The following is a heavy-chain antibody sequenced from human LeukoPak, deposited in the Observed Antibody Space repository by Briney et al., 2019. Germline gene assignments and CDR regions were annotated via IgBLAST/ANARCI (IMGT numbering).Heavy chain of an antibody. CDR1: GFTFASYA. V-gene: IGHV3-23*01. Sequence: PGGSLRLSCAASGFTFASYAMSWVRQAPGKGPEWVSTISGSGGNTYYADSVKGRFTISRDNSKNTLYLQMNSLRAEDTAVYYCANSPNINYWGQGTLVTVSS. J-gene: IGHJ4*02. CDR3: ANSPNINY. CDR2: ISGSGGNT. D-gene: IGHD1/OR15-1a*01.